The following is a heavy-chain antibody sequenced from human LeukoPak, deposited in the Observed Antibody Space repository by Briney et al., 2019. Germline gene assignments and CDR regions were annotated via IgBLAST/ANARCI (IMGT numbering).Heavy chain of an antibody. V-gene: IGHV4-59*08. CDR2: INYSGST. CDR3: ARRGSSLDQ. D-gene: IGHD6-6*01. CDR1: GGSISGYY. Sequence: TPSETLSLTCTVSGGSISGYYWSGIRQPPGKGLEWIGYINYSGSTNYNPSLKSRVTISVDTSKNQFSLKLSSVTAADTAVYYCARRGSSLDQWGQGTLVTVSS. J-gene: IGHJ4*02.